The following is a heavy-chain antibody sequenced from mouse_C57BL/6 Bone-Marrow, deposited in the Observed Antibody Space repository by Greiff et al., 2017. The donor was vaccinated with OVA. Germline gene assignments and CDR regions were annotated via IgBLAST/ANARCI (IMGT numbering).Heavy chain of an antibody. D-gene: IGHD2-4*01. CDR2: ISYSGST. V-gene: IGHV3-8*01. J-gene: IGHJ3*01. Sequence: EVKVEESGPGLAKPSQTLSLTCSVTGYSITSDYWNWIRKFPGNKLEYMGYISYSGSTYYNPSLKSRISITRDTSKNQYYLRLKSVPTEDTATYYCARLDYDYDGGAWFAYWGQGTLVTVSA. CDR3: ARLDYDYDGGAWFAY. CDR1: GYSITSDY.